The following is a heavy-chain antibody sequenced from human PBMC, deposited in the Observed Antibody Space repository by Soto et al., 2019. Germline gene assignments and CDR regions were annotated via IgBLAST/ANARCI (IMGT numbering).Heavy chain of an antibody. D-gene: IGHD1-1*01. CDR1: GYDFTTYG. CDR2: ISAHNGNT. Sequence: QVHLVQSGAEVKKPGASVKFSCKGSGYDFTTYGITWVRQAPGQGLEWMAWISAHNGNTDYAQKLQGRVTVTRDTSKSTAYIELRSLRSDDTAVYYCARGRYGDYWGQGALVTVSS. V-gene: IGHV1-18*01. CDR3: ARGRYGDY. J-gene: IGHJ4*02.